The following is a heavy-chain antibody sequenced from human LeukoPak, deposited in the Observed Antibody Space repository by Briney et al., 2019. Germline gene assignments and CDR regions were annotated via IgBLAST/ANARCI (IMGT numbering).Heavy chain of an antibody. J-gene: IGHJ4*02. Sequence: GGSLRLSCAASGFTFSSYSMNWVRQAPGKGLEWVSSISSSSSYIYYADSVKGRFTISRDNAKNSLYLQMNSLRAEDTAVYYCARDGEVPAAIGFDHWGQGTLVTVSS. CDR3: ARDGEVPAAIGFDH. V-gene: IGHV3-21*01. D-gene: IGHD2-2*02. CDR1: GFTFSSYS. CDR2: ISSSSSYI.